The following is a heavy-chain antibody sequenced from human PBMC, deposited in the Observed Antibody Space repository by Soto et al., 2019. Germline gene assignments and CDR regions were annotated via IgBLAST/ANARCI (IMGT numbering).Heavy chain of an antibody. CDR2: IYYSGDT. D-gene: IGHD3-10*01. Sequence: SETLSLTCTVSGGSISSYYWSWIRQPPGKGLEWIGYIYYSGDTNYNPSLKSRVTISVDTSKSQFSLNLRSVTAADTAVYYCAREHGSGTYYRFEYWGQGTLVTVSS. CDR1: GGSISSYY. CDR3: AREHGSGTYYRFEY. J-gene: IGHJ4*02. V-gene: IGHV4-59*01.